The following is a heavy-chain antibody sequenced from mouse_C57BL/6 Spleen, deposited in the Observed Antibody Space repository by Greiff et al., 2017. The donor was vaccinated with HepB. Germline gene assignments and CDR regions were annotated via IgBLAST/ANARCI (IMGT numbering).Heavy chain of an antibody. Sequence: EVQLVESGPGLVKPSQSLSLTCSVTGYSITSGYYWNWIRQFPGNKLEWMGYISYDGSNNYNPSLKNRISITRDTSKNQFFLKLNSVTTEDTATYYCAREGYDYYAMDYWGQGTSVTVSS. CDR3: AREGYDYYAMDY. J-gene: IGHJ4*01. D-gene: IGHD2-2*01. CDR2: ISYDGSN. V-gene: IGHV3-6*01. CDR1: GYSITSGYY.